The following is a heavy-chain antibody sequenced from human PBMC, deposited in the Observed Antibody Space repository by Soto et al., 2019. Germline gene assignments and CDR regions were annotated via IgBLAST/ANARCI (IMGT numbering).Heavy chain of an antibody. CDR3: TRDYVMDV. J-gene: IGHJ6*02. CDR2: ISTTSTYI. V-gene: IGHV3-21*01. Sequence: GALRLSGAASGFTFSGHSMNWVRQAPGKGLEWVSSISTTSTYIYYADSVKGRFTISRDNANNSLHLQMNSLRAEDTAVYYCTRDYVMDVWGQGTTVTVSS. CDR1: GFTFSGHS.